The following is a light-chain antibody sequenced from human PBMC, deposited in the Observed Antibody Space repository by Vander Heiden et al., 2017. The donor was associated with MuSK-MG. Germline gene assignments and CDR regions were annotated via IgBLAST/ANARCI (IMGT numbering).Light chain of an antibody. V-gene: IGLV1-40*01. J-gene: IGLJ2*01. Sequence: QSVLTQPPSVSGAPGQRVTISCTGSSSNIGAGYDVHWYQQLPGTAPKRLIYGNSNRPSGGPDRCSGSKSGTAASLAITGLQAEDEADDYCQSYDSSLSGSDVVFGGGTKLTVL. CDR2: GNS. CDR1: SSNIGAGYD. CDR3: QSYDSSLSGSDVV.